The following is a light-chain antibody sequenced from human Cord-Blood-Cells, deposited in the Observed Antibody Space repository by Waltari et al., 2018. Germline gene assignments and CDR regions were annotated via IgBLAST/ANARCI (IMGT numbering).Light chain of an antibody. V-gene: IGLV2-23*01. J-gene: IGLJ2*01. CDR3: CSYAGSSTV. CDR2: EGS. Sequence: QSALTQPASVSGSPGPSITLSCTGTSSDVGSYNLVSWYQQHPGKAPKLMIYEGSKRPSGFSNRFSGSKSGNTASLTISGLQAEDEADYYCCSYAGSSTVFGGGTKLTVL. CDR1: SSDVGSYNL.